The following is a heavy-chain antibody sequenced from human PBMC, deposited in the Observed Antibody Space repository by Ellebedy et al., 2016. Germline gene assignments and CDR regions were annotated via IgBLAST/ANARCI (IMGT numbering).Heavy chain of an antibody. CDR2: ISSSSSTI. V-gene: IGHV3-48*02. CDR1: GFTFSSYS. D-gene: IGHD3-22*01. CDR3: ARAEEDYYDSSGYYYFDY. J-gene: IGHJ4*02. Sequence: ETLSLTXAASGFTFSSYSMNWVRQAPGKGLEWVSYISSSSSTIYYADSVKGRFTISRDNAKNSLYLQMNSLRDEDTAVYYCARAEEDYYDSSGYYYFDYWGQGTLVTVSS.